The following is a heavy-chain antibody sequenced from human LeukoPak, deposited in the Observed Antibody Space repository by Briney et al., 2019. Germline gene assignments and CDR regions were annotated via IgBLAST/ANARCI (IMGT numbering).Heavy chain of an antibody. J-gene: IGHJ6*02. CDR2: INSDGSST. CDR3: ARKEGYSYGYYYHGMDV. D-gene: IGHD5-18*01. CDR1: GFTFSSYW. Sequence: GGSLRLSCAASGFTFSSYWMHWVRQAPGKGLVWVSRINSDGSSTSYADSVKGRFTISRDNAKNTLYLQMNSLRAEDTAVYYCARKEGYSYGYYYHGMDVWGQGTTVTVSS. V-gene: IGHV3-74*01.